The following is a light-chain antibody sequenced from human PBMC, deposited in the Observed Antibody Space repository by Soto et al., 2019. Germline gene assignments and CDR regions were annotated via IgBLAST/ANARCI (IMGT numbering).Light chain of an antibody. CDR3: QQSYSTPWT. CDR1: RSISSY. V-gene: IGKV1-39*01. CDR2: AAS. J-gene: IGKJ1*01. Sequence: DIKISRSPSSLSASVVDGVTITCRASRSISSYLNWYQQKPGKAPKLLIYAASSLQSGVPSRFSGSGSGTDFTLTISSLQPEDFATYYCQQSYSTPWTFGQGTKVDIK.